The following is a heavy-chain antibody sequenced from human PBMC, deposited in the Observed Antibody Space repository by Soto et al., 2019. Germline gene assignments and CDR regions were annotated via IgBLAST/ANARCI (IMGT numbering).Heavy chain of an antibody. J-gene: IGHJ4*02. CDR2: IYWDDDQ. Sequence: QITLKESGPTLVRPTQTLTLTCSFSGFSLTTIGVSVGWIRQPPGKALEWLALIYWDDDQRYSPSLKTRLTVTKDTSNNQVVLAMTNMVPVDTGAYYCARSTSENFWSGPFDYWGPGIVVTVSS. CDR3: ARSTSENFWSGPFDY. CDR1: GFSLTTIGVS. D-gene: IGHD3-3*01. V-gene: IGHV2-5*02.